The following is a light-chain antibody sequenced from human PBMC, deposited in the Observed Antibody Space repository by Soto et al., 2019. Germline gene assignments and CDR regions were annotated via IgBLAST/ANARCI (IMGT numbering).Light chain of an antibody. CDR2: DVS. V-gene: IGLV2-14*03. Sequence: QSALTQPASVSGSPVQSITISCTGTSSDVGAYNYVSWYQQHPGKVPKLMIYDVSDRPSGVSDRFSGSKSGNTASLTISGLQAEDEADYYCSSCTRSNSYVVGTGTKLTVL. CDR1: SSDVGAYNY. J-gene: IGLJ1*01. CDR3: SSCTRSNSYV.